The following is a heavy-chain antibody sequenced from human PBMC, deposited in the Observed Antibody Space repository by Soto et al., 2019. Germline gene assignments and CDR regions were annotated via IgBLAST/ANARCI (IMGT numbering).Heavy chain of an antibody. V-gene: IGHV1-18*04. Sequence: QVQLVESGAEVKKPGASVKVSCKASGYTFTDYGISWVRQAPGQGLEWMGWISGYNGNTKYAQKFQGRVTMTTDTPTNTAYMELRSLRSDDTAVYYCARDREYYYDSSGNYYYHDGLDVWGQGNTVTVS. CDR2: ISGYNGNT. D-gene: IGHD3-22*01. CDR1: GYTFTDYG. CDR3: ARDREYYYDSSGNYYYHDGLDV. J-gene: IGHJ6*02.